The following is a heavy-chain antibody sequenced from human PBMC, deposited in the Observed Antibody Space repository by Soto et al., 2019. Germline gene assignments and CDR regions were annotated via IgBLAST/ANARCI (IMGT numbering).Heavy chain of an antibody. CDR2: INHSGST. J-gene: IGHJ4*02. Sequence: GSLRLSCAASGFTFSSYAMSWVRQAPGKGLEWIGEINHSGSTNYNPSLKSRVTISVDTSKNQFSLKLSSVTAADTAVYYCACPSYGDLDYWGQGTLVTVSS. V-gene: IGHV4-34*08. CDR1: GFTFSSYA. CDR3: ACPSYGDLDY. D-gene: IGHD4-17*01.